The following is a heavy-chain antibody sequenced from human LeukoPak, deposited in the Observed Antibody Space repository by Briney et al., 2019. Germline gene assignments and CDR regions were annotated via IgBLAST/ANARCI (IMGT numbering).Heavy chain of an antibody. Sequence: WGSLRLSCAASGFTFSNYWMHWVRQAPGKGLVWVSRIKTDGSGAGYADSVKGRFTISRDNAKNTLYLQMNSLRAEDTAVYYCTRDLVYGSGSSDYWGQGTLVTVSS. CDR3: TRDLVYGSGSSDY. V-gene: IGHV3-74*01. CDR2: IKTDGSGA. J-gene: IGHJ4*02. CDR1: GFTFSNYW. D-gene: IGHD3-10*01.